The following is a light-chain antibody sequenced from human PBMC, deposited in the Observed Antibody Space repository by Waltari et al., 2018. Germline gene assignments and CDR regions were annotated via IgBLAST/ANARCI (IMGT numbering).Light chain of an antibody. Sequence: QPVLTQSSSVSASLGSSVKLTCTLTSVHKNYIIEWHQQQPGKAPRYLMKLDDTGSYNKGSGVPDRFSGSSSGADRYLIISNLQSEDEADYYCETWDGRNQWVFGEGTKVTVL. J-gene: IGLJ3*02. V-gene: IGLV4-60*03. CDR3: ETWDGRNQWV. CDR1: SVHKNYI. CDR2: LDDTGSY.